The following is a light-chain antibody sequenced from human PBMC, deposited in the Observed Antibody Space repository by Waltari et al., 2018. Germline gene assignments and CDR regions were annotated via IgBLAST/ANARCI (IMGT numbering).Light chain of an antibody. V-gene: IGLV1-44*01. J-gene: IGLJ2*01. CDR2: SNH. CDR3: AAWDDSLKGVV. Sequence: QSVLTQPPSASATPGQRVTISCSGSTSNIGRVIVNWYQQVPGTAPKLLIHSNHQGPSGVPDRFSGSKSGTSASLAISGLQSEDEADYFCAAWDDSLKGVVFGGGTKLTVL. CDR1: TSNIGRVI.